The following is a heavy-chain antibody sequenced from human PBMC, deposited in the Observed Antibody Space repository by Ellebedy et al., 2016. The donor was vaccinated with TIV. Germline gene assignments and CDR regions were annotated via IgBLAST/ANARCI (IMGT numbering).Heavy chain of an antibody. CDR2: ISANGGTT. CDR3: AKTASKGRGWRTPIDY. J-gene: IGHJ4*02. D-gene: IGHD6-19*01. CDR1: GFTFSTYP. Sequence: GESLKISCAASGFTFSTYPMNWVRQAPGKGLEWVSIISANGGTTYYADSVKGRFTISRDNSENTLYLQMNSLRAEDTAVYYCAKTASKGRGWRTPIDYWGQGTLVTVSS. V-gene: IGHV3-23*01.